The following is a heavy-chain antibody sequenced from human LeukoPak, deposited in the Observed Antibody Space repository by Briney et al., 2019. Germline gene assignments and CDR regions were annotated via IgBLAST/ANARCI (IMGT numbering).Heavy chain of an antibody. V-gene: IGHV4-34*01. CDR3: ARLSTYYYDRTPTKYYFDY. CDR2: INHSGST. Sequence: PSETLSLTCAVYGGSFSGYYWSWIRQPPGKGLEWIGEINHSGSTNYNPSLKSRVTISVDTSKNQFSLKLSSVTAADTAVYYCARLSTYYYDRTPTKYYFDYWGQGTLVTVSS. D-gene: IGHD3-22*01. J-gene: IGHJ4*02. CDR1: GGSFSGYY.